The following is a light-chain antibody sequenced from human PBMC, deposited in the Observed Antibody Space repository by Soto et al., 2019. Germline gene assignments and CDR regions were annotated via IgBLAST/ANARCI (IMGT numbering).Light chain of an antibody. CDR1: QGISHF. V-gene: IGKV1-33*01. J-gene: IGKJ4*01. Sequence: DIQMTQSPSSLSASVGERVTITCQASQGISHFLNWYQHKPGKAPRLLIYEASNLEKGVPSRFSGSGFGTHFTFTISNLQPEDFATYYCQQYENLPLAFGGGTKVDIK. CDR2: EAS. CDR3: QQYENLPLA.